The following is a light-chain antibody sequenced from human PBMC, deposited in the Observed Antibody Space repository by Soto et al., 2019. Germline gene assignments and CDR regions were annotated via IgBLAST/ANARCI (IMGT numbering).Light chain of an antibody. CDR1: SGHSSYA. CDR2: LNSDGSH. CDR3: QTWDTDIVL. V-gene: IGLV4-69*01. Sequence: QLVLTQSPSASASLGASVKLTCTLSSGHSSYAIAWQQQQPEKGPRYLMKLNSDGSHSKGDGIPDRFSGSSSGAERYITISRLQSEDEDDYYCQTWDTDIVLFGGGTKLTVL. J-gene: IGLJ2*01.